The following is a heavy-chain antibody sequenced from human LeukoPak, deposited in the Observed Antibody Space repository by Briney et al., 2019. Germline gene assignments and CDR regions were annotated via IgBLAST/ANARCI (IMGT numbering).Heavy chain of an antibody. Sequence: ETLSLTCTVSGGSISSYYWSWVRQAPGKGLEWVANIKQDGSEKYYVDSVKGRFTISRDNAKNSLYLQMNSLRAEDTAVYYCARVGIVVVPAAMIWYYYYYMDVWGKGTTVTVSS. CDR3: ARVGIVVVPAAMIWYYYYYMDV. V-gene: IGHV3-7*01. CDR1: GGSISSYY. D-gene: IGHD2-2*01. J-gene: IGHJ6*03. CDR2: IKQDGSEK.